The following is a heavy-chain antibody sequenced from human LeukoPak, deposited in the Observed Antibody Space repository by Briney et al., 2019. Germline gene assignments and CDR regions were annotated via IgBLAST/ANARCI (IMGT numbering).Heavy chain of an antibody. D-gene: IGHD6-19*01. Sequence: ASVKVSCKASGYTFTSYAMHWVHQAPGQRLEWMGWINAGNGNTKYSQKFQGRVTITRDTSASTAYMELSSLRSEDTAVYYCARDLGGYSSGWYGHWFDPWGQGTLVTVSS. V-gene: IGHV1-3*01. CDR3: ARDLGGYSSGWYGHWFDP. CDR2: INAGNGNT. J-gene: IGHJ5*02. CDR1: GYTFTSYA.